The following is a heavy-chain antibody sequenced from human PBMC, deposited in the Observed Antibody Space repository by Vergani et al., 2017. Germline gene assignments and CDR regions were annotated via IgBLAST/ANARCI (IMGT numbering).Heavy chain of an antibody. J-gene: IGHJ4*02. CDR3: ARRSGIVYDIFSGTQYFFDF. D-gene: IGHD3-9*01. Sequence: QVQLQESGPGLVKPSETLSLTCAVSGFSIDNGYYWDWIRQPPGKGLEWIGSIYRTGRTHFNPSLKSRVTISVDTSNNLFSLRLNSLTAPDTAVYYCARRSGIVYDIFSGTQYFFDFWGQGTLVTVSS. V-gene: IGHV4-38-2*01. CDR1: GFSIDNGYY. CDR2: IYRTGRT.